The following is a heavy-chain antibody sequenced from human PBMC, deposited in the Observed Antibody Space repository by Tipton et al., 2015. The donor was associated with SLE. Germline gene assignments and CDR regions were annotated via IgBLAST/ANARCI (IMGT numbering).Heavy chain of an antibody. CDR3: AIGIITMQGNWYFDL. CDR2: IYYSGST. CDR1: GGSISSYY. J-gene: IGHJ2*01. D-gene: IGHD3-10*01. V-gene: IGHV4-59*01. Sequence: GLVKPSETLSLTCTVSGGSISSYYWSWIRHPPGRGLEWIGYIYYSGSTNYNPSLKSRVTISVDTSKNQFTLKLSTVTAADTAVYYCAIGIITMQGNWYFDLWGRGTLVPVSS.